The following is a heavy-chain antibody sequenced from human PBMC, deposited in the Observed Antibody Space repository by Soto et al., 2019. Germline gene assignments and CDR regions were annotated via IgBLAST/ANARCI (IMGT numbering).Heavy chain of an antibody. CDR2: ISGHDDKT. D-gene: IGHD3-3*01. J-gene: IGHJ4*02. V-gene: IGHV1-18*01. Sequence: QVQVVQSGAEVKKPGASVKVSCKTSGYTFSIYGISWARQAPGQGLEWMGWISGHDDKTVYAQKFRDSLTLTKDTSASTVYMEVRSLTSDDTAVYYCARDWSSDTLEISDYWGQGTLVTVSS. CDR1: GYTFSIYG. CDR3: ARDWSSDTLEISDY.